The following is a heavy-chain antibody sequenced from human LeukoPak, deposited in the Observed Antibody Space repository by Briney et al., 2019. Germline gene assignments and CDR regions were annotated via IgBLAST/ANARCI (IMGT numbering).Heavy chain of an antibody. V-gene: IGHV4-59*08. CDR1: GGSISSYY. D-gene: IGHD6-19*01. CDR3: AGQRIAVAPGCYFDY. Sequence: SETLSLTCTVSGGSISSYYWSWIRQPPGKGPEWIGYIYYSGSTNYNPSLKSRVTISVDTSKNQFSLKLSSVTAADTAVYYCAGQRIAVAPGCYFDYWGQGTLVTVSS. J-gene: IGHJ4*02. CDR2: IYYSGST.